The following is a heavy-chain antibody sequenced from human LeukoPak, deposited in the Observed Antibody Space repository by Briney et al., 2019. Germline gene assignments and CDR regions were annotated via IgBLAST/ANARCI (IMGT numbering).Heavy chain of an antibody. D-gene: IGHD5-18*01. Sequence: GGSLRLSCAASGFTFDDYAMHWVRQAPGKGLEWVSGISWNSGSIGYADSVKGRFTIPRDNAKNSLYLQMNSLRAEDTALYYCAKDIRGYGPNYFDYWGQGTLVTVSS. V-gene: IGHV3-9*01. CDR2: ISWNSGSI. CDR3: AKDIRGYGPNYFDY. J-gene: IGHJ4*02. CDR1: GFTFDDYA.